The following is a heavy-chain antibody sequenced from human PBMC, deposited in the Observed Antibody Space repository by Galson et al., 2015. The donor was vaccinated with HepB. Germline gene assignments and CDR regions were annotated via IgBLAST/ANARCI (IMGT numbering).Heavy chain of an antibody. Sequence: SVKVSCKASGYTFTSYAMNWVRQAPGQGLEWMGWINTNTGNPTYAQGFTGRFVFSLDTSVSTAYLQISSLKAEDTAVYYCVGGVIASPPGTPRGPYYYYGMDVWGQGTTVTVSS. D-gene: IGHD3-16*02. V-gene: IGHV7-4-1*02. CDR1: GYTFTSYA. J-gene: IGHJ6*02. CDR2: INTNTGNP. CDR3: VGGVIASPPGTPRGPYYYYGMDV.